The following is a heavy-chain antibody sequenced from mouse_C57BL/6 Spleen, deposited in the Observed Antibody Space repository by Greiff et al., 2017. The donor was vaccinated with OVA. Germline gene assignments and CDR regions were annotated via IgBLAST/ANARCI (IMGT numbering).Heavy chain of an antibody. CDR1: GFTFSDYY. CDR3: AREGEGRRRYFDV. J-gene: IGHJ1*03. Sequence: EVKVVESGGGLVQSGRSLRLSCATSGFTFSDYYMEWVRQAPGKGLEWIAASRNKANDYTTEYSVSGKGRFIVSRDTSQSILYLQMNALRAEDTAIFYGAREGEGRRRYFDVWGTGTTVTVSS. D-gene: IGHD3-3*01. V-gene: IGHV7-1*01. CDR2: SRNKANDYTT.